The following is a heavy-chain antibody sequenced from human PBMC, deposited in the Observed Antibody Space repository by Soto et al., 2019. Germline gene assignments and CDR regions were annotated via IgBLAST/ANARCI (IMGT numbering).Heavy chain of an antibody. V-gene: IGHV3-23*01. D-gene: IGHD6-6*01. Sequence: GGSLRLSCASSVFTFSSYAMSCVRHSPGKWLEWVSAISGSGGSTYYADSVKGRFTISRDNSKNTLYLQMNSLRAEDTAVYYCAKDQLVPYSSSYYYYYGMEVWGQATTVSVSS. CDR1: VFTFSSYA. CDR3: AKDQLVPYSSSYYYYYGMEV. CDR2: ISGSGGST. J-gene: IGHJ6*02.